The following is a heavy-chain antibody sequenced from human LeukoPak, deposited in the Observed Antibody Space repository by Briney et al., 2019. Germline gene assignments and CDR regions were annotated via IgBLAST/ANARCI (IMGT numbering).Heavy chain of an antibody. Sequence: ASVKVSCKVSGYTLTELSMHWVRQAPGKGLEWMGGFDPEDGETIYAQKFQGRVTMTEDTSTDTAYTELSSLRSEDTAVYYCATVAMVYAIRGMDVWGQGTTVTVSS. CDR2: FDPEDGET. CDR3: ATVAMVYAIRGMDV. CDR1: GYTLTELS. V-gene: IGHV1-24*01. D-gene: IGHD2-8*01. J-gene: IGHJ6*02.